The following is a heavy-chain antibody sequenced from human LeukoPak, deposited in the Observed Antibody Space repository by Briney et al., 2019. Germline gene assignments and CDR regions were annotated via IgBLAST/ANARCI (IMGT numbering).Heavy chain of an antibody. J-gene: IGHJ4*02. CDR2: INWNGGST. CDR3: AKDVGFGEFSLH. Sequence: GGSLRLSCAASGFTFDDYGMSWVRQAPGKGLEWVSGINWNGGSTGYTDSVKGRFTISRDNSKNTLYLQMNSLRAEDTAVYYCAKDVGFGEFSLHWGQGTLVTVSS. D-gene: IGHD3-10*01. CDR1: GFTFDDYG. V-gene: IGHV3-20*04.